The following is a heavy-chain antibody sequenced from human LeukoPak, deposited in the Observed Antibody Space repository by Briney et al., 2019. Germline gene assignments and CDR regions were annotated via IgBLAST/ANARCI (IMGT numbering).Heavy chain of an antibody. J-gene: IGHJ4*02. D-gene: IGHD3-9*01. CDR3: ARDRSYYDILTGYYSPYDY. V-gene: IGHV1-18*01. CDR2: ISAYNGNT. CDR1: GYTFSSYG. Sequence: ASVNVSCKASGYTFSSYGISWVRQAPGQGVEWMGWISAYNGNTNYAQKLQGRVTMTTDTSTSTAYMELRSLRSDDTAVYYCARDRSYYDILTGYYSPYDYWGQGTLVTVSS.